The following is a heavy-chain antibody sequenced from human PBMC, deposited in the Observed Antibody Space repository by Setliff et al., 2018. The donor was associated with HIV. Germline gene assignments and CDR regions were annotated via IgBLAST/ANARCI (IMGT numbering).Heavy chain of an antibody. CDR1: GGSISGHY. Sequence: SETLSLTCTVSGGSISGHYWSWIRQPPGKGLEWIAYIFYTGSTNYNPSLKSRVTISVDTSQNQVSLDLDSVTAADTAVYYCARKEVIGPRRLYYYPDLWGRGTLVTVSS. J-gene: IGHJ2*01. CDR2: IFYTGST. V-gene: IGHV4-59*11. D-gene: IGHD6-6*01. CDR3: ARKEVIGPRRLYYYPDL.